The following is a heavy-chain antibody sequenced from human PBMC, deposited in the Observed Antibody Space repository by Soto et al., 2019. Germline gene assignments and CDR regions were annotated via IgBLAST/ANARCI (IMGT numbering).Heavy chain of an antibody. J-gene: IGHJ6*02. V-gene: IGHV1-69*01. CDR1: GGTFSSYA. D-gene: IGHD3-10*01. CDR2: IIPIFGTA. CDR3: ARLWFGEGIYYYYGMDV. Sequence: QVQLVQSGAEVKKPGSSVKVSCKASGGTFSSYAISWVRQAPGQGLEWMGGIIPIFGTANYAQKFQGRVTSTADESTSTAYMELSSLRSEDTAVYYCARLWFGEGIYYYYGMDVWGQGTTVTVSS.